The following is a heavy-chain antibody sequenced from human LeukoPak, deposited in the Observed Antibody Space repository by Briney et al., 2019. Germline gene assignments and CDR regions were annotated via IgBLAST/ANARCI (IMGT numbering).Heavy chain of an antibody. CDR2: IIHRGST. D-gene: IGHD6-6*01. J-gene: IGHJ4*02. CDR1: GGSFSGYY. V-gene: IGHV4-34*01. CDR3: ARGDTVAARPGRFDY. Sequence: SETLSLTCAVYGGSFSGYYWSWIRQPPGKGLEWIGEIIHRGSTNYNPSLKSRLTISVDTSKNQFSLKLSSVTAADTAVYYCARGDTVAARPGRFDYWGQGTLVTVSS.